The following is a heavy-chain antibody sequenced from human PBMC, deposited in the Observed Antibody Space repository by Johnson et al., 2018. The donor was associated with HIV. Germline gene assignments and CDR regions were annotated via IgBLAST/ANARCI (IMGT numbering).Heavy chain of an antibody. D-gene: IGHD5-24*01. J-gene: IGHJ3*02. Sequence: MQLVESGGGLVQPGGSLRLSCAASGFTVSSNYMSWVRQAPGKGLEWVSVIYSGGSTYYADTVKGRFTISRDNAKSTLFLQMNSLRAEDTAVYYCARGGNNHAFDIWGQGTMVTVSS. CDR1: GFTVSSNY. CDR2: IYSGGST. V-gene: IGHV3-66*01. CDR3: ARGGNNHAFDI.